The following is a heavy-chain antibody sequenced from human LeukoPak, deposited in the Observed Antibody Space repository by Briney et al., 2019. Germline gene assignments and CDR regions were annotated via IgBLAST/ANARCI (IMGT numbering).Heavy chain of an antibody. CDR3: VKGALFDY. J-gene: IGHJ4*02. Sequence: PGGSLRLSCAASGFTFSDQWMHWVRQGPEKGLVWVSRINGDGSSTAYADFVKGRFTISRDNARNTLSLQMNSLRIEDTAIYYCVKGALFDYWGQGTLVAASS. CDR2: INGDGSST. V-gene: IGHV3-74*03. CDR1: GFTFSDQW.